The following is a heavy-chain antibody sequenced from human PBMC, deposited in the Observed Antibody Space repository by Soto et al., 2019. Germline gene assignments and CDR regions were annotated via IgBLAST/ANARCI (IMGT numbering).Heavy chain of an antibody. CDR1: GGSISSGGYY. Sequence: QVQLQESGPGLVKPSQTLSLTCTVSGGSISSGGYYWSWIRQHPGKGLEWIGYIYYSGSTYYNPSLXXRXTXQVDPSKNHFSLKLSSVTAADTAVDYCARGREYFDYWGQGTLVTVSS. V-gene: IGHV4-31*03. CDR2: IYYSGST. CDR3: ARGREYFDY. J-gene: IGHJ4*02.